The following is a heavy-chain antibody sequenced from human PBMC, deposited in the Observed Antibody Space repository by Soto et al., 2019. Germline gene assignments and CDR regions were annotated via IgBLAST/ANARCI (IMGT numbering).Heavy chain of an antibody. CDR1: ELNYRSYR. Sequence: GGSLRLSSAASELNYRSYRMNWVRPAPGKGLEWVSSISSSSSYIYYADSVKGRFTISRDNAKNSLYLQMNSLRAEDTAVYYCAGPLVWGQGTTVTVS. CDR3: AGPLV. V-gene: IGHV3-21*01. CDR2: ISSSSSYI. J-gene: IGHJ6*02.